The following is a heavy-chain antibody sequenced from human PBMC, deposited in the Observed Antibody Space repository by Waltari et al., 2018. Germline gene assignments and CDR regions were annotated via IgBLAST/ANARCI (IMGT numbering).Heavy chain of an antibody. J-gene: IGHJ6*02. V-gene: IGHV3-21*01. D-gene: IGHD6-13*01. CDR1: GFIFNPYD. CDR2: ISSSSTYI. Sequence: EVQLVESGGGLVKPGGSLSVSCAASGFIFNPYDMNWVRQAPGKGLEWVSSISSSSTYIYYADSVKGRFTISRDNAKNSLYLQMNSLRAEDTAVYYCARVFYSSMGNFGMDVWGQGTTVTVSS. CDR3: ARVFYSSMGNFGMDV.